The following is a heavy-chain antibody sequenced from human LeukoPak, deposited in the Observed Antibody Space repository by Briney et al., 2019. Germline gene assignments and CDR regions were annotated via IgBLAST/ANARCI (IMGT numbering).Heavy chain of an antibody. CDR2: MNPNSGNT. D-gene: IGHD3-22*01. CDR1: GYTFTDSY. Sequence: WASVKVSCKASGYTFTDSYLHWVRQATGQGLEWMGWMNPNSGNTGYAQKFQGRVTITRNTSISTAYMELSSLRSEDTAVYYCARGLRGVHDSSQSIPINWGQGTLVTVSS. CDR3: ARGLRGVHDSSQSIPIN. V-gene: IGHV1-8*03. J-gene: IGHJ4*02.